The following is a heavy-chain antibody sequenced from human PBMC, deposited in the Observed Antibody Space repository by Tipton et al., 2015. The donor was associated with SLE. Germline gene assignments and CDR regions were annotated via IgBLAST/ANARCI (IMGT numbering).Heavy chain of an antibody. CDR3: ARLGYYDSTAGY. CDR1: GGSISSSSYY. V-gene: IGHV4-39*07. J-gene: IGHJ4*02. D-gene: IGHD3-22*01. CDR2: INHSGST. Sequence: TLSLTCTVSGGSISSSSYYWSWIRQPPGKGLEWIGEINHSGSTSYNPSLKSRVTISVDTSKNQFSLKLSSVTAADTAVYYCARLGYYDSTAGYWGQGTLVTVSS.